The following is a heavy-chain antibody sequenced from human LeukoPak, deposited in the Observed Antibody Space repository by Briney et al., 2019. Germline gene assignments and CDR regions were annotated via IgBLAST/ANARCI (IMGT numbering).Heavy chain of an antibody. J-gene: IGHJ6*02. V-gene: IGHV4-31*03. Sequence: SQTLSLTCTVSGGSISSGGYYWSWIRQHPGKGLEWIGYIYYSGSTNYNPSLKSRVTISVDTSKNQFSLKLSSVTAADTAVYYCARAMPYCSSTSCYTSEYYDFWRIYGMDVWGQGTTVTVSS. D-gene: IGHD2-2*02. CDR2: IYYSGST. CDR1: GGSISSGGYY. CDR3: ARAMPYCSSTSCYTSEYYDFWRIYGMDV.